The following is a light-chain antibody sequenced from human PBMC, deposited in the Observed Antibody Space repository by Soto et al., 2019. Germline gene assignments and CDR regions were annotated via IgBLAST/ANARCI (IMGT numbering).Light chain of an antibody. V-gene: IGLV2-14*01. J-gene: IGLJ2*01. CDR3: SSYTSSSTYVV. CDR1: SSDVGGYNY. Sequence: QSALTQPASVSGSPGQSITISCTGTSSDVGGYNYVSWYQQHPGKAPKLMIYDVSNRPSGVSNRFSGSKSGNTASLTISGLQGEDAADYYCSSYTSSSTYVVFGGGTKLTVL. CDR2: DVS.